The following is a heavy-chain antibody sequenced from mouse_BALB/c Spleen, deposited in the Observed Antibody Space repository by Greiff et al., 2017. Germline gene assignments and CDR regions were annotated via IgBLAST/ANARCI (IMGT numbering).Heavy chain of an antibody. D-gene: IGHD4-1*01. V-gene: IGHV5-17*02. CDR1: GFTFSSFG. CDR2: ISSGSSTI. CDR3: ARSGELAWFAY. J-gene: IGHJ3*01. Sequence: DVQLVESGGGLVQPGGSRKLSCAASGFTFSSFGMHWVRQAPEKGLEWVAYISSGSSTIYYADTVKGRFTISRDNPKNTLFLQMTSLRSEDTAMYYCARSGELAWFAYWGQGTLVTVSA.